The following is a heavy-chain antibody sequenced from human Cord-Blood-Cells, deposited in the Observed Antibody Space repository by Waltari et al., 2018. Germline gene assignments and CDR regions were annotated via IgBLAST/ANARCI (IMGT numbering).Heavy chain of an antibody. CDR3: ARTNSGSYSGDAFDI. D-gene: IGHD1-26*01. V-gene: IGHV4-4*02. CDR1: GGSISSSNW. CDR2: IYHSGST. J-gene: IGHJ3*02. Sequence: QVQLQESGPGLVKPSGTLSLTCAVSGGSISSSNWWSGVRQPPGKGLEWIGEIYHSGSTNYNPSLKSRVTISVDKSKNQFSLKLSSVTAADTAVYYCARTNSGSYSGDAFDIWGQGTMVTVSS.